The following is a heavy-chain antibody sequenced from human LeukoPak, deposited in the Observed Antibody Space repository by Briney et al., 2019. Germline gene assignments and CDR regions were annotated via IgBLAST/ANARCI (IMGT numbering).Heavy chain of an antibody. D-gene: IGHD3-22*01. CDR2: INPNSGGT. Sequence: ASVKVSCKASGYTFTGYYIHWVRQAPGQGLEWIGWINPNSGGTNYAQKLQGRVTMTRDTSISTAYMDLSSLRSDDTAVYYCGRGRLPTIGVVNPSYYFDYWGQGTLVTVSS. CDR1: GYTFTGYY. CDR3: GRGRLPTIGVVNPSYYFDY. V-gene: IGHV1-2*02. J-gene: IGHJ4*02.